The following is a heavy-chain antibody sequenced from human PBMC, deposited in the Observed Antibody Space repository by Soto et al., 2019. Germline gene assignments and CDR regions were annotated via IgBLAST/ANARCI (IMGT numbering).Heavy chain of an antibody. V-gene: IGHV1-69-2*01. CDR1: GYNFSDNY. CDR2: VDPEDGQT. Sequence: APVEAASRVPGYNFSDNYIRWVKQVPGKGLESMGLVDPEDGQTAYAEKFQGRVTLSADTSTDTAYMQLSGLKSEDTTVYYCAIRRAYRNSWYYFDSWDQGTLVTVSS. D-gene: IGHD1-7*01. J-gene: IGHJ4*02. CDR3: AIRRAYRNSWYYFDS.